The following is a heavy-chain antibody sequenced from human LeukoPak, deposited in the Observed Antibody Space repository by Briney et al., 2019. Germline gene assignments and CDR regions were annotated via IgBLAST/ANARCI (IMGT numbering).Heavy chain of an antibody. J-gene: IGHJ6*02. V-gene: IGHV4-61*01. D-gene: IGHD3-3*01. Sequence: PSETLSLTCTVSGGSVSSGSYYWSWIRQPPGKGLEWIGYIYYSGSTNYNPSLKSRVTISVDTSKNQFSLKLSSVTAADTAVCYCARGTSGGYDFWSGYYRYYYNGMDVWGQGTTVTVSS. CDR2: IYYSGST. CDR1: GGSVSSGSYY. CDR3: ARGTSGGYDFWSGYYRYYYNGMDV.